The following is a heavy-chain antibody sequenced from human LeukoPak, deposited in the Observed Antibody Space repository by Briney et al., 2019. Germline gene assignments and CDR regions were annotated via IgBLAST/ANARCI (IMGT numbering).Heavy chain of an antibody. J-gene: IGHJ4*02. D-gene: IGHD1-1*01. CDR1: GGTFSSYA. Sequence: SVKVSCKASGGTFSSYALSWVRQAPGQGLEWMGRIIPVSGTTTYAQKFQGRVTITADESTTTAYMELRRLTSEDTAMYYCARGLGTRWFFDYWGQGTLVTVSS. CDR3: ARGLGTRWFFDY. V-gene: IGHV1-69*15. CDR2: IIPVSGTT.